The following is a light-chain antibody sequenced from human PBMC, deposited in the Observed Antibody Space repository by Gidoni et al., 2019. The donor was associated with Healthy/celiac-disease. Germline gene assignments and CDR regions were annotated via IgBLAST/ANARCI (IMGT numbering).Light chain of an antibody. CDR2: KDS. J-gene: IGLJ2*01. Sequence: HELTQPPSVSVSLGQMARITCSGEALPKKYAYWYQQKPGQFPVLVIYKDSERPSGIPERFSGSSSGTIVTLTISGVQAEDEADYYCLSADSSGSVVFGGGTKLTVL. CDR3: LSADSSGSVV. V-gene: IGLV3-16*01. CDR1: ALPKKY.